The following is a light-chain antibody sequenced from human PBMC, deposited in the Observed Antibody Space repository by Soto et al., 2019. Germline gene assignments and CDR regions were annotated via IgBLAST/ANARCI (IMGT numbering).Light chain of an antibody. Sequence: QSVLTQSHSASGTPGQRVTISCSGSNSNIASKYVYWYQQLPGTAPKLLLYRNNQRPSGVPDRFSGSKSGTSASLAISGLRSEDESDYYCAAWDNSLVGGPAFGGGTQLTVL. CDR3: AAWDNSLVGGPA. CDR1: NSNIASKY. CDR2: RNN. V-gene: IGLV1-47*01. J-gene: IGLJ7*01.